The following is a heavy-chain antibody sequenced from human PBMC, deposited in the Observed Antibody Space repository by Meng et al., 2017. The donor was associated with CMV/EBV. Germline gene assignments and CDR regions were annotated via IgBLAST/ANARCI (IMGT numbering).Heavy chain of an antibody. CDR2: ISSSSSSI. D-gene: IGHD2-2*01. J-gene: IGHJ3*02. V-gene: IGHV3-21*01. CDR1: GFTFSSYS. CDR3: AREGYGINNSCYASDVFDN. Sequence: GESLKISCAASGFTFSSYSMNWVRQAPGKGLEWVSSISSSSSSIYYADSVKGRFTISRDNAKNSLYLQMNSLRAEDTAVYYCAREGYGINNSCYASDVFDNWGQGTMVTVSS.